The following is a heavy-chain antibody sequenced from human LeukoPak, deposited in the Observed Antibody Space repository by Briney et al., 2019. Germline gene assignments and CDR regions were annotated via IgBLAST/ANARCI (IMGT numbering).Heavy chain of an antibody. CDR2: INPSGGST. D-gene: IGHD6-13*01. CDR3: ARVQQQLVRDDAFDI. J-gene: IGHJ3*02. V-gene: IGHV1-46*01. Sequence: ASVKVSCKASGYTFTSYYMHWVRQAPGQGLEWMGIINPSGGSTSYAQKFQGRVTMTGDTSTSTVYMELSSLRSEDTAVYYCARVQQQLVRDDAFDIWGQGTMVTVSS. CDR1: GYTFTSYY.